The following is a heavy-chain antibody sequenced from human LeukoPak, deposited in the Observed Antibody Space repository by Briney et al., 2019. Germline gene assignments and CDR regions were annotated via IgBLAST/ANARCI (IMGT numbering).Heavy chain of an antibody. D-gene: IGHD3-10*01. V-gene: IGHV3-9*01. CDR3: AKDSRKWSGETQYYGMDV. Sequence: PGRSLRLSCSASGFTFDDYAMHWVRQAPGKGLEWVSGITWNTYSIGYVDSVKGRFTISRDNAKNSLYLQMDSLREEDTAVYYCAKDSRKWSGETQYYGMDVWGQGTTVIVPS. J-gene: IGHJ6*02. CDR1: GFTFDDYA. CDR2: ITWNTYSI.